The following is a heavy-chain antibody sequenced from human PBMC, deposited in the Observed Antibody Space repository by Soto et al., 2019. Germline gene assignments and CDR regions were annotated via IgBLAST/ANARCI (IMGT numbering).Heavy chain of an antibody. CDR2: VIPLLALT. V-gene: IGHV1-69*08. D-gene: IGHD5-12*01. Sequence: QVQLVQSGAEVKKPGSSVKVSCKTSGGTFRNHIITWVRQAPGQGLEWMGRVIPLLALTNYAQKFQGRVTITADKSTSTTYLEMNSLRSEDTAVYYCARDSPIGSTFSGYDAIDYWGQGTLVTVSS. J-gene: IGHJ4*02. CDR1: GGTFRNHI. CDR3: ARDSPIGSTFSGYDAIDY.